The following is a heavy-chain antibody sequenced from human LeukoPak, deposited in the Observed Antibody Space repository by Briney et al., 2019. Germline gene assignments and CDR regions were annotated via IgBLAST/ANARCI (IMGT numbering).Heavy chain of an antibody. V-gene: IGHV3-21*01. CDR2: ISSSSSYI. CDR1: GFTFSSYS. J-gene: IGHJ5*02. Sequence: KPGGSLRLSCAASGFTFSSYSMNWVRQAPGKGLEWVSSISSSSSYIYYADSVKGRFTISRDNAKNSLYLQMNSLRAEDTAVYCARVLTGSWDWFDPWGQGTLVTVSS. CDR3: RVLTGSWDWFDP. D-gene: IGHD2-8*02.